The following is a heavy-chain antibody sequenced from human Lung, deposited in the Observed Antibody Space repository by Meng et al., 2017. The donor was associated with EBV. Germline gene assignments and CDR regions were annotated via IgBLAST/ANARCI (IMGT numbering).Heavy chain of an antibody. D-gene: IGHD2-8*01. Sequence: QAHPQESGPGLLKPSETLSLTCTVSGGSVSSGSYYWSWIRQPPGKGLEWIGYMYYSGSTNYNPSLKSRVSISIDSSKNQFSLKLSSVTAADTAVYYCARAPLPYALTSGFDYWGRGTLVTVSS. J-gene: IGHJ4*01. CDR3: ARAPLPYALTSGFDY. CDR1: GGSVSSGSYY. CDR2: MYYSGST. V-gene: IGHV4-61*01.